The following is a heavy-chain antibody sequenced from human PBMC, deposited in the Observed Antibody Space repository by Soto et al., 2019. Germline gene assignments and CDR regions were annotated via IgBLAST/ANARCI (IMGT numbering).Heavy chain of an antibody. CDR3: ARDASGYCSSTSCPNNWFDP. D-gene: IGHD2-2*03. V-gene: IGHV1-3*01. CDR1: GYTFTSYA. CDR2: INAGNGNT. J-gene: IGHJ5*02. Sequence: ASVKVSCKASGYTFTSYAMHWVRQAPGQRLEWMGWINAGNGNTKYSQKFQGRVTITRDTSESTAYMELSSLRSEDTAVYYCARDASGYCSSTSCPNNWFDPWGQGTLVTVSS.